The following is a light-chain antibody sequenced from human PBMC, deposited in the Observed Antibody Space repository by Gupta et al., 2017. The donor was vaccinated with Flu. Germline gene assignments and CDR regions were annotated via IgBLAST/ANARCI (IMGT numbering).Light chain of an antibody. CDR3: HAGDSCIAWV. CDR1: NSENRS. Sequence: GKTTTITCGGKNSENRSVRCNQQKPAHAHVLIIYRTNNRPAGIPGRFSASKAENTAALTISVTSAGEEADYYGHAGDSCIAWVFGGGTKVTVL. V-gene: IGLV3-9*01. CDR2: RTN. J-gene: IGLJ3*02.